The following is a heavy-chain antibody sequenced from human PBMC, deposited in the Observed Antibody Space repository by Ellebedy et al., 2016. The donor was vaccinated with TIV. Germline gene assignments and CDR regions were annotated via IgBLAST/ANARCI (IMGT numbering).Heavy chain of an antibody. CDR3: AREGYCSGGSCFDY. Sequence: SGPTLVKPTQTLTLTCIFSGFSLTTSGMRVSWIRQPPGKALEWLARIDWDDYNFYSTSLKTRLTISKDTSKNQVVLTMTNMDPVDTATYYCAREGYCSGGSCFDYWGQGTLVTVSS. D-gene: IGHD2-15*01. CDR2: IDWDDYN. V-gene: IGHV2-70*04. CDR1: GFSLTTSGMR. J-gene: IGHJ4*02.